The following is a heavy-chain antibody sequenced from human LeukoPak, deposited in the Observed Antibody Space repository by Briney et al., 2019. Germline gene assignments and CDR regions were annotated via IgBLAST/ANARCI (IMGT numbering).Heavy chain of an antibody. Sequence: GESLKISCKGSGYSFINYWIGWVRQMPGRGLEWMGIIYPGDSDTRYSPSFQGQVTISADKSISTAYLQWSSLKASDTAMYYCARSYSSSSDYWGQGTLVTVSS. V-gene: IGHV5-51*01. J-gene: IGHJ4*02. CDR3: ARSYSSSSDY. CDR1: GYSFINYW. D-gene: IGHD6-13*01. CDR2: IYPGDSDT.